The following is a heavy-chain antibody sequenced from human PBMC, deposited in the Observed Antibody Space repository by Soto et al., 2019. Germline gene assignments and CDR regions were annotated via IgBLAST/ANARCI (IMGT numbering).Heavy chain of an antibody. Sequence: GGSLRLSCAASGFTFSSYSMNWVRQAPGKGLEWVSSISSSSSYIYYADSVKGRFTISRDNAKNSLYLQMNSLRAEDTAVYYCARDALLYGEHDGSVYWGQGTLVTVSS. CDR3: ARDALLYGEHDGSVY. CDR2: ISSSSSYI. CDR1: GFTFSSYS. J-gene: IGHJ4*02. V-gene: IGHV3-21*01. D-gene: IGHD4-17*01.